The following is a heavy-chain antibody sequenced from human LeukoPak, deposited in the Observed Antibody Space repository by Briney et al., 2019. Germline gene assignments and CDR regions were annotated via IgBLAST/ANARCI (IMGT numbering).Heavy chain of an antibody. Sequence: QPGRSLRLSCAASGLTFSSYAMHWVRQAPGKGLEWVAVISYDGSNKYYADSVKGRYTISRDNSKNTLYLQMNSLRAEDTAVYYCARDGGVSLDYWGQGTLVTVSS. CDR2: ISYDGSNK. D-gene: IGHD3-16*01. CDR3: ARDGGVSLDY. CDR1: GLTFSSYA. V-gene: IGHV3-30-3*01. J-gene: IGHJ4*02.